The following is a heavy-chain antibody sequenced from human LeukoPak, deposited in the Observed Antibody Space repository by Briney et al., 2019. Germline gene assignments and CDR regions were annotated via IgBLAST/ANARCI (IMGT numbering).Heavy chain of an antibody. CDR3: ARHVPYYDSGFPAWGMDV. J-gene: IGHJ6*02. CDR2: IYDSVNT. V-gene: IGHV4-59*08. Sequence: SDTLSLTCTLSGDSISTHYWCWIRQPPRNGLEWVAYIYDSVNTKYNPSLKSRVTISVDTSKNQLSLKLSSVTAADTAVYYCARHVPYYDSGFPAWGMDVWGQGTTVTVSS. CDR1: GDSISTHY. D-gene: IGHD3-16*01.